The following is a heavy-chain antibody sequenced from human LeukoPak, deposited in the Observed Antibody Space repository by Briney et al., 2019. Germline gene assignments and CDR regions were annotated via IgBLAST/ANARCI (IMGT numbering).Heavy chain of an antibody. V-gene: IGHV3-21*01. Sequence: GGSLRLSCAASGFTFSSYSMNWVHQAPGKGLEWVSSISSSSSYIYYADSVKGRFTISRDNAKNSLYLQMNSLRAEDTAVYYCARVKAAAGTGYMDVWGKGTTVTVSS. CDR3: ARVKAAAGTGYMDV. CDR1: GFTFSSYS. CDR2: ISSSSSYI. D-gene: IGHD6-13*01. J-gene: IGHJ6*03.